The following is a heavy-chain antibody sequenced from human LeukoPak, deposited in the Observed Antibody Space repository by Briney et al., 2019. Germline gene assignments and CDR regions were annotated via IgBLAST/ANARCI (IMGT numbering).Heavy chain of an antibody. Sequence: GGSLRLSCAASGFTFSSYAMSWVRQAPGKGLEWVSGVTGSGGSTYYADSVKGRFTISRDNSKNTLYLQMNSLRAEDTAVYYCAKDVGIVSQHWGQGTLVTVSS. CDR1: GFTFSSYA. D-gene: IGHD3-22*01. V-gene: IGHV3-23*01. CDR2: VTGSGGST. CDR3: AKDVGIVSQH. J-gene: IGHJ1*01.